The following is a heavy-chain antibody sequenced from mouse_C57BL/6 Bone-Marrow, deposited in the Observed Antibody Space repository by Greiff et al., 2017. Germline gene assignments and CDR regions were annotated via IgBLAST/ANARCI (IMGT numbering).Heavy chain of an antibody. Sequence: QVQLQQPGAELVMPGASVKLSCKASGYTFTSYWMHWVKQRPGQGLEWIGEIDPSDSYTNYNQKFKGKSTLTVDKSSSKAYMQLSSLTSEDSAVYYCAREGIYSGSSSFDYWGQGTTLTVSS. D-gene: IGHD1-1*01. CDR1: GYTFTSYW. V-gene: IGHV1-69*01. CDR3: AREGIYSGSSSFDY. J-gene: IGHJ2*01. CDR2: IDPSDSYT.